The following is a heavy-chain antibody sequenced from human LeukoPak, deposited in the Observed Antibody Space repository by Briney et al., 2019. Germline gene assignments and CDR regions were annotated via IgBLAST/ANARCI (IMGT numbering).Heavy chain of an antibody. V-gene: IGHV3-53*01. J-gene: IGHJ4*02. CDR1: GFTVSSNY. Sequence: VGSLRLSCAASGFTVSSNYMSWVRQAPGKGLEWVSVIYSGGSTYYADSVKGRFNISRDNSKNTLYLQMNSLRAEDTAVYYCARVSVAYYYDSSGYLDYWGEGTVATVSS. CDR2: IYSGGST. D-gene: IGHD3-22*01. CDR3: ARVSVAYYYDSSGYLDY.